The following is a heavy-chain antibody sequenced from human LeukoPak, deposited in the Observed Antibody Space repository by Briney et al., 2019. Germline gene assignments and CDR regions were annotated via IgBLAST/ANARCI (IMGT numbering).Heavy chain of an antibody. V-gene: IGHV4-59*12. CDR2: IYYSGST. Sequence: PSETLSLTCTVSGGSISSYYWSWIRQPPGKGLEWIGYIYYSGSTNYNPSLKSRVTISVYTSKNQFSLKLSSVTAADTAVYYCARDYSSSWYSSNYYYGMDVWGQGTTVTVSS. D-gene: IGHD6-13*01. J-gene: IGHJ6*02. CDR1: GGSISSYY. CDR3: ARDYSSSWYSSNYYYGMDV.